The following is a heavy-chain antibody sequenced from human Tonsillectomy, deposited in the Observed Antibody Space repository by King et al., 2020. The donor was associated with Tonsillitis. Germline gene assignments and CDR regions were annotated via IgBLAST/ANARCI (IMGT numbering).Heavy chain of an antibody. Sequence: VQLVESGPGLVKPSETLSLSCTVSGDSITSNSWTWIRQPPGKGLEWIGYIYNNERTNYNPSLKSRVTISVDTSKNQMSLKLTSVTAADTAVYYCAGDAHSIWGLWYIDLWGRGTLVTVSS. CDR2: IYNNERT. V-gene: IGHV4-59*01. J-gene: IGHJ2*01. CDR1: GDSITSNS. D-gene: IGHD3-16*01. CDR3: AGDAHSIWGLWYIDL.